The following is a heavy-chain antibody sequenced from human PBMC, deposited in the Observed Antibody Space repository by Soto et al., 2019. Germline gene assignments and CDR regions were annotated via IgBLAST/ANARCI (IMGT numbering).Heavy chain of an antibody. CDR1: GVTVSSNY. CDR2: IYSGGST. V-gene: IGHV3-66*01. J-gene: IGHJ6*02. Sequence: GGSLRLSCAASGVTVSSNYMSWVRQAPGKGLEWVSVIYSGGSTYYADSVKGRFTISRDNSKNTLYLQMNSLRAEDTAVYYCAKEVWSGPMDVWGQGTTVTVSS. CDR3: AKEVWSGPMDV. D-gene: IGHD3-3*01.